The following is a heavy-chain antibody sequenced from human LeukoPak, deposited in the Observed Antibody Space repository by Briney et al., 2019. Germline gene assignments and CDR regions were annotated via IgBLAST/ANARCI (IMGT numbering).Heavy chain of an antibody. J-gene: IGHJ4*02. CDR3: ARIVVGATKEGIDY. V-gene: IGHV5-51*01. D-gene: IGHD1-26*01. Sequence: PGESLNISCKASGYYFTSYWIAWVRQMPGKGLEWMGIIYPSDSDTRYSPSFQGQVTISVDKSIITAYLQWSSLEASDTAMYYCARIVVGATKEGIDYWGQGTLVTVSS. CDR1: GYYFTSYW. CDR2: IYPSDSDT.